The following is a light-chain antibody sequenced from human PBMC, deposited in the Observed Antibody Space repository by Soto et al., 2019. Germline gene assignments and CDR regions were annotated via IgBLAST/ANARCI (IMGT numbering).Light chain of an antibody. Sequence: DIVLTQSPGTLSLSPGERATLSCRASQSVTSSYLAWYQHKPGQALRLLIYGASSRATGIPDRFSGSGSGTDFTLTISRLEPEDFAVYFCQQYGALPRFGQGTRLEIK. CDR2: GAS. V-gene: IGKV3-20*01. J-gene: IGKJ5*01. CDR3: QQYGALPR. CDR1: QSVTSSY.